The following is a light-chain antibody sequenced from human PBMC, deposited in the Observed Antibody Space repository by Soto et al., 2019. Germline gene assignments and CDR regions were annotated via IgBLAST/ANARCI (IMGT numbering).Light chain of an antibody. CDR3: GSYTSSDTMI. Sequence: QSALTQPASVSGSPGQSITISCTGTSSDIGRYNYVSWYQHSPGKAPKLIIYDVSDRPSGFSNRFSGSKSGTTASLTISGLQAEDEADYYCGSYTSSDTMIFGGGTKLTVL. CDR2: DVS. V-gene: IGLV2-14*03. J-gene: IGLJ2*01. CDR1: SSDIGRYNY.